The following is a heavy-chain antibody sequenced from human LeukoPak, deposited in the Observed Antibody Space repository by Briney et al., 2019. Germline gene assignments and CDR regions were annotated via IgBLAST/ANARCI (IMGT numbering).Heavy chain of an antibody. D-gene: IGHD6-13*01. J-gene: IGHJ4*02. CDR2: ISYVGSNK. V-gene: IGHV3-30-3*02. CDR1: GFTFSSYA. Sequence: PGRSLRLSCAASGFTFSSYAMHWVRQAPGKGLEWVAVISYVGSNKYYADSVKGRFTISRDNSKNTLYLQMNSLRAEDTAVYYCAKTGTPWYYFDYWGQGTLVTVSS. CDR3: AKTGTPWYYFDY.